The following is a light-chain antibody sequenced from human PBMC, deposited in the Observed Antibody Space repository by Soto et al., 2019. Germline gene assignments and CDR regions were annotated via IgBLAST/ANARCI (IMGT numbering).Light chain of an antibody. Sequence: QSVLTQPASVSGSPGQSITISCTGTSSDVGGYNYVSWYQQHPGKAPKLMIYEVSNRPSGVSNRFSGSKSGNMASLTISGLQAEDEADYYCSSYTSSRRVFGTGTKLTVL. CDR3: SSYTSSRRV. V-gene: IGLV2-14*01. CDR1: SSDVGGYNY. CDR2: EVS. J-gene: IGLJ1*01.